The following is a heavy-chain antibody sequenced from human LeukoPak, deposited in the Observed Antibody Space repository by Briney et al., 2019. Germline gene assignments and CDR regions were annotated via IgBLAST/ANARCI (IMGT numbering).Heavy chain of an antibody. D-gene: IGHD3-10*01. V-gene: IGHV3-53*01. CDR1: GFTISTNY. Sequence: GGSLRLSCAVSGFTISTNYMSWVRQAPGKGLEWVSILYSGGDIYYADFVRGRFTISRDNSRNTLFLQMNTLRVDDSAVYYCARARYYGSGSYAFDIWGQGTVVTVSS. J-gene: IGHJ3*02. CDR3: ARARYYGSGSYAFDI. CDR2: LYSGGDI.